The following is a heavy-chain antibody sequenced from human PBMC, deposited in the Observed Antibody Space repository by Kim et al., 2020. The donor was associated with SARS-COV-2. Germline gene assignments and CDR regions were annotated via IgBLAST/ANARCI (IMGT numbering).Heavy chain of an antibody. J-gene: IGHJ6*02. D-gene: IGHD4-4*01. V-gene: IGHV3-23*01. CDR1: GFTFSSYV. CDR3: AKDYDYNNYYYGMDV. Sequence: GGSLRLSCAASGFTFSSYVMSWVRQAPGKGLEWVSAISGTGGSTYYADSVKGRFTISRDNSKNTLYLQMNSLRAEDTAVYYCAKDYDYNNYYYGMDVWGQGTTFTVSS. CDR2: ISGTGGST.